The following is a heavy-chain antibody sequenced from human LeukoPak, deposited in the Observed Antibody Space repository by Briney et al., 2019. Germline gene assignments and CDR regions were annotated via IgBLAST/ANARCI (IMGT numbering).Heavy chain of an antibody. CDR1: GFTFSSYS. V-gene: IGHV3-21*01. Sequence: PGGSLRLSCAASGFTFSSYSMNWVRQAPGKGLEWVSSISSSSSYMYYADSVKGRFTISRDNAKNSLYLQMNSLRAEDTAVYYCASGALERYSGSYTAYWGQGTLVTVSS. CDR2: ISSSSSYM. J-gene: IGHJ4*02. CDR3: ASGALERYSGSYTAY. D-gene: IGHD1-26*01.